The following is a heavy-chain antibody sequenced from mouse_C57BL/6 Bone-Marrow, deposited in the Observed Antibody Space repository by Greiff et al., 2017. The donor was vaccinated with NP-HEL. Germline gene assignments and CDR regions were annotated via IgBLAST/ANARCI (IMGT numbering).Heavy chain of an antibody. J-gene: IGHJ3*01. CDR3: ARRRHYYGSSPPWFAY. CDR2: IYPGSGST. D-gene: IGHD1-1*01. Sequence: VQLQQPGAELVKPGASVKMSCKASGYTFTSYWITWVKQRPGQGLEWIGDIYPGSGSTNYNEKFKSKATLTVDTSSSTAYMQLSSLTSEDSAVYYCARRRHYYGSSPPWFAYWGQGTLVTVSA. V-gene: IGHV1-55*01. CDR1: GYTFTSYW.